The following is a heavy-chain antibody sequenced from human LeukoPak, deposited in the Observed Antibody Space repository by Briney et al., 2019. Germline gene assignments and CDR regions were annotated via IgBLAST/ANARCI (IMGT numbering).Heavy chain of an antibody. J-gene: IGHJ4*02. D-gene: IGHD2-15*01. CDR1: GFTFSSYW. CDR2: INSDGSTT. Sequence: GGSLRLSCAASGFTFSSYWMHWVRQAPGKGLVWVSRINSDGSTTSYADSVEGRFTISRDNAKNTLYLQMNSLRAEDTAVYYCARDRCSGGSCLFDYWGQGTLVTVPS. V-gene: IGHV3-74*01. CDR3: ARDRCSGGSCLFDY.